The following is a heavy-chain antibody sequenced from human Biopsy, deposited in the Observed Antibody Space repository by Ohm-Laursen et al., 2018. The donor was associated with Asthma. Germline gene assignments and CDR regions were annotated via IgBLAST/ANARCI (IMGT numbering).Heavy chain of an antibody. V-gene: IGHV3-30*03. CDR3: ARESSVAGSSDFDY. J-gene: IGHJ4*02. CDR1: GFTFSSYG. D-gene: IGHD6-19*01. Sequence: SLRLSCAASGFTFSSYGMHWVRQAPGKGLEWVALISYDGSNKYYADSVKGRFTISRDNSKNTLYLQMNSLRAEDTAVYYCARESSVAGSSDFDYWGQGTLVTVSS. CDR2: ISYDGSNK.